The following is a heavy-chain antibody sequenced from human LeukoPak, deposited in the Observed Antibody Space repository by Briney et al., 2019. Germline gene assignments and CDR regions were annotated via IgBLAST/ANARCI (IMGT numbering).Heavy chain of an antibody. CDR2: INPSGGST. CDR1: GYTLTELS. D-gene: IGHD5-18*01. CDR3: ARDRGEIQLWSPMYYFDY. V-gene: IGHV1-46*01. J-gene: IGHJ4*02. Sequence: GASVKVSCKVSGYTLTELSMHWVRQAPGQGLEWMGIINPSGGSTSYAQKFQGRVTMTRDTSTSTVYMELSSLRSEDTAVYYCARDRGEIQLWSPMYYFDYWGQGTLVTVSS.